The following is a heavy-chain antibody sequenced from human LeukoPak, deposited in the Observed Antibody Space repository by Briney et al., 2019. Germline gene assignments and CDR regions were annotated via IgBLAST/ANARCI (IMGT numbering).Heavy chain of an antibody. J-gene: IGHJ4*02. Sequence: SVKVSCKASGGTFSSYAISWVRQAPGQGLEWMGGIIPIFGTANYAQKFQGRVTITADESTSTAYMELSRLRSDDTAVYYCARDRGDDTVSYFDYWGQGTLVTVSS. CDR2: IIPIFGTA. CDR3: ARDRGDDTVSYFDY. D-gene: IGHD3-22*01. V-gene: IGHV1-69*13. CDR1: GGTFSSYA.